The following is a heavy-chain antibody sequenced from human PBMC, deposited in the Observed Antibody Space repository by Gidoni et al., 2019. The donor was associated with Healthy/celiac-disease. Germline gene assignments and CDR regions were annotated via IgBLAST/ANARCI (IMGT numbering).Heavy chain of an antibody. CDR3: ARDRADYGEQNWYFDL. CDR1: GGSISSGGYY. CDR2: IYYRGST. J-gene: IGHJ2*01. V-gene: IGHV4-31*03. D-gene: IGHD4-17*01. Sequence: QVQLQASGPGLVKPSQTLSLTCPVSGGSISSGGYYWSWIRQHPGKGLEWIGYIYYRGSTYYNPSLKSRVTISVDTSKNQFSLKLSSVTAADTAVYYCARDRADYGEQNWYFDLWGRGTLVTVSS.